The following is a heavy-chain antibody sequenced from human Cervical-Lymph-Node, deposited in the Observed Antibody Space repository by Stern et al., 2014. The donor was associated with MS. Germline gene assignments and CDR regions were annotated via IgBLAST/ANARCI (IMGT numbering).Heavy chain of an antibody. CDR3: AVRYCSGGRCYSVPDV. V-gene: IGHV1-46*02. J-gene: IGHJ6*02. CDR2: INPSGAT. D-gene: IGHD2-15*01. CDR1: EYTHNNYL. Sequence: VQLVESGSEVKKPGASVKVSCKASEYTHNNYLIHWVRQAPGQRPDWMGVINPSGATNYAPKVQDRVTMTTDASTSTFYMELSRLRSEDTAVYYCAVRYCSGGRCYSVPDVWGQGTTVIVSS.